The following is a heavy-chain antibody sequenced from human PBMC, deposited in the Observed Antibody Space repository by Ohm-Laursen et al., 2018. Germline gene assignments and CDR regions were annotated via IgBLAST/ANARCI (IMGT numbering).Heavy chain of an antibody. CDR1: GFTFRSYW. Sequence: SLRLSCAASGFTFRSYWMNWVRQAPGKGPEWVANIKQDGSEKNYVDSVKGRFTISRDNAKNSLYLQMNSLRAEDTAVYYCVLGEWLDYWGQGTLVTVSS. D-gene: IGHD3-16*01. CDR3: VLGEWLDY. V-gene: IGHV3-7*01. CDR2: IKQDGSEK. J-gene: IGHJ4*02.